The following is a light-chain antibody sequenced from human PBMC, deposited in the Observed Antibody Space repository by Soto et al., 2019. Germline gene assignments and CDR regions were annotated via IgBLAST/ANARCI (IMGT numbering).Light chain of an antibody. V-gene: IGLV1-51*01. CDR3: GTWDSSLSWQWV. Sequence: QSVLTQPPSVSAAPGQKVTISCSGSSSNIGNNYVSWYQQLPGTAPKLLIYDNNKRPSGIPDRFSGSKSGTSATLGITGLQTGDEADYYCGTWDSSLSWQWVFGGGTKLTVL. J-gene: IGLJ3*02. CDR1: SSNIGNNY. CDR2: DNN.